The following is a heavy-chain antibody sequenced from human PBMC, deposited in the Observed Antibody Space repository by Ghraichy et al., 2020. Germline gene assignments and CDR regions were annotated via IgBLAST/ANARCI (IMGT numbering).Heavy chain of an antibody. D-gene: IGHD6-13*01. CDR2: IIPIFGTT. Sequence: SVKVSCKASGGTFSSYAMSWVRQAPGQGLEWMGGIIPIFGTTNYAQKFQGRVTITADESTGTAYMELSSLRSEDTAVYYCAMQNVAETGRPTWFDPWGQGTLVTVSS. CDR3: AMQNVAETGRPTWFDP. CDR1: GGTFSSYA. J-gene: IGHJ5*02. V-gene: IGHV1-69*13.